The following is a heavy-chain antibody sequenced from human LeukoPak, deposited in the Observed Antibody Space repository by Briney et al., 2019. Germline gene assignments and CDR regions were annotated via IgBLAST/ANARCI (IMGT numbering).Heavy chain of an antibody. D-gene: IGHD2-2*01. CDR3: AKARSGGVVVPAAIPDFDY. J-gene: IGHJ4*02. CDR2: ISGSGGST. Sequence: GGSLRLSCAASGFTFSSYAVSWVRQAPGKGLEWVSAISGSGGSTYYADSVKGRFTISRDNSKNTLYLQMNSLRAEDTAVYYCAKARSGGVVVPAAIPDFDYWGQGTLVTVSS. V-gene: IGHV3-23*01. CDR1: GFTFSSYA.